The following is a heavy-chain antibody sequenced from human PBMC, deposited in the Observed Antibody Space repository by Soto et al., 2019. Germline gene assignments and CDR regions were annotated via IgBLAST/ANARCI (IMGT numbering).Heavy chain of an antibody. CDR2: ISGSGGST. D-gene: IGHD6-19*01. CDR3: AKDQEPTQWLVPGGWFDP. CDR1: GFTFSSYA. J-gene: IGHJ5*02. V-gene: IGHV3-23*01. Sequence: VQLLESGGGLVQPGGSLRLSCAASGFTFSSYAMSWVRQAPGKGLEWVSAISGSGGSTYYADSVKGRFTISRDNSKNTLYLQMNSLRAEDTAEYYCAKDQEPTQWLVPGGWFDPWGQGTLVTVSS.